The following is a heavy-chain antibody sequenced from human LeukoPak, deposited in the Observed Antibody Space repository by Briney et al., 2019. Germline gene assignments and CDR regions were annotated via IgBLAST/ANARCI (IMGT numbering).Heavy chain of an antibody. CDR1: GGSISSSSYY. Sequence: KTSETLSLTCTVSGGSISSSSYYWGWIRQPPGKGLEWIGSIYYSGSTNYNPSLKSRVTISVDTSKNQFSLKLSSVTAADTAVYYCARRRSRDLRRIAAAAFDYWGQGTLVTVSS. J-gene: IGHJ4*02. D-gene: IGHD6-13*01. V-gene: IGHV4-39*07. CDR2: IYYSGST. CDR3: ARRRSRDLRRIAAAAFDY.